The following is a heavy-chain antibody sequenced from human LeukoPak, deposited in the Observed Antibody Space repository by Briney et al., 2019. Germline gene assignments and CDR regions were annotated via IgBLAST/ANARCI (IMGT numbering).Heavy chain of an antibody. J-gene: IGHJ5*02. V-gene: IGHV3-21*01. CDR3: ARYSSSWYGNSWFDP. D-gene: IGHD6-13*01. CDR2: ISSSSSYI. Sequence: GGSLRLSCAASGFTFSSYSMNWVRQAPGKGLEWVSSISSSSSYIYYADSVKGRFTISRDNAKNSLYLQMNSLRAEDTAVYYCARYSSSWYGNSWFDPWGQGTLVTVSS. CDR1: GFTFSSYS.